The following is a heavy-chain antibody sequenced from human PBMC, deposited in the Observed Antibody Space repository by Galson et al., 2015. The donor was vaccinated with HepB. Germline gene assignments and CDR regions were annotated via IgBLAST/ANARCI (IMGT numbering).Heavy chain of an antibody. Sequence: SLRLSCAASGFTFSTYAMSWVRQAPGKGLEWVSGFSGGGGTTFYADSVKGRFTISRDNSKNTLYLQMSSLRADDTAMYYCARSHYGGSPEYWGQGTLVTVSS. CDR2: FSGGGGTT. D-gene: IGHD4-23*01. V-gene: IGHV3-23*01. J-gene: IGHJ4*02. CDR1: GFTFSTYA. CDR3: ARSHYGGSPEY.